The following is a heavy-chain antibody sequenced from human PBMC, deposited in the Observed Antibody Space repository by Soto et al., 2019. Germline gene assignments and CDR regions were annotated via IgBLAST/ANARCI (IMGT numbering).Heavy chain of an antibody. CDR2: IKQDGSET. V-gene: IGHV3-7*01. CDR3: ARSDNQYCFGRSCYPYYFDY. Sequence: EAQLVESGGGWVQPGGSLRLSCAASGFNFRSFWMSWVRRAPGKGLEWVANIKQDGSETSYVDSVKGRFSIARDNAEDSLYLQMNSLRADDTAIYYCARSDNQYCFGRSCYPYYFDYWGQGVLVTVSS. CDR1: GFNFRSFW. D-gene: IGHD2-15*01. J-gene: IGHJ4*02.